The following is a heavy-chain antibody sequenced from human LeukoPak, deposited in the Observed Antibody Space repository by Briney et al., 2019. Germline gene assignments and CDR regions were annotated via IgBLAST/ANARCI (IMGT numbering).Heavy chain of an antibody. CDR3: ARVFGVVIIRSWFDP. D-gene: IGHD3-3*01. CDR1: GGTFSSYA. CDR2: IIPIFGTA. Sequence: SVKVSCKASGGTFSSYAISWVRQAPGQGLEWMGGIIPIFGTANYAQKLQGRVTMTTDTSTSTAYMELRSLRSDDTAVYYCARVFGVVIIRSWFDPWGQGTLVTVSS. J-gene: IGHJ5*02. V-gene: IGHV1-69*05.